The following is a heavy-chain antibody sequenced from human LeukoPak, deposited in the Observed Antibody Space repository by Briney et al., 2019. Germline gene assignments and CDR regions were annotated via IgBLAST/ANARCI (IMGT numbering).Heavy chain of an antibody. Sequence: GSLILSCAASGLTGSHNYVSWLRQAPGKGLEWVSAIHTSGDTCYADSVKGRFTISRDTSKNTLYLQINSLRVEDTAVYYCIVFGDSNHWGQGTLVTVSS. CDR3: IVFGDSNH. CDR1: GLTGSHNY. J-gene: IGHJ5*02. D-gene: IGHD4-17*01. CDR2: IHTSGDT. V-gene: IGHV3-53*01.